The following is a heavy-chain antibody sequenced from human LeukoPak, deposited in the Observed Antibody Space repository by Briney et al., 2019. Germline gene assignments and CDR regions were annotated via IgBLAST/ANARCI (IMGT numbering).Heavy chain of an antibody. D-gene: IGHD6-19*01. CDR2: MNPNSGNT. CDR1: GYTFTSYD. CDR3: ARDDEIAVAGTAYYYYYYYMDV. V-gene: IGHV1-8*01. J-gene: IGHJ6*03. Sequence: ASVKVSCKASGYTFTSYDINWVRQATGQGLEWMGWMNPNSGNTGYAQKFQGRVTMTRNTSISTAYMELSSLRSEDTAVYYCARDDEIAVAGTAYYYYYYYMDVWGKGTTVTVSS.